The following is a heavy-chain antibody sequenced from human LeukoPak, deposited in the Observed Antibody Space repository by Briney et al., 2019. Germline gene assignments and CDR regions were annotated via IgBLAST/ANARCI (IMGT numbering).Heavy chain of an antibody. CDR3: ARARTSGYYFYWYFDL. V-gene: IGHV3-11*04. CDR2: ISSSGSTI. J-gene: IGHJ2*01. CDR1: GFTFSDYY. Sequence: GGSLRLSCAASGFTFSDYYMSWLRQAPGKALEGVSYISSSGSTIYYADSVKGRFTISRDNAKNSLYLQMISLRAEDTAVYYCARARTSGYYFYWYFDLWGRGTLVTVSS. D-gene: IGHD3-22*01.